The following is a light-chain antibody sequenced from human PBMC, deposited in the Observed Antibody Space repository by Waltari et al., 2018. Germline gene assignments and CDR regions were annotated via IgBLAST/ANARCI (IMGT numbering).Light chain of an antibody. CDR1: ESVSSTY. J-gene: IGKJ1*01. Sequence: EIVLTQSPGTLSLVAGERATLSCRASESVSSTYLAWYQQKPGQAPRLLIYGASNRATGIPDRFSASGSGTDFTLTISRLEPEDFAVYYCQQCGGSLRTFGQGTKVEIK. CDR2: GAS. CDR3: QQCGGSLRT. V-gene: IGKV3-20*01.